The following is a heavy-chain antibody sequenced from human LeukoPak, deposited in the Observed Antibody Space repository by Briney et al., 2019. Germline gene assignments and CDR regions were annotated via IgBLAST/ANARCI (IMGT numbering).Heavy chain of an antibody. CDR2: ISGSGGST. D-gene: IGHD2-21*02. CDR1: GFTFSSYA. J-gene: IGHJ4*02. Sequence: GGSLRLSCAASGFTFSSYAMSWVRQAPGKGLEWVSVISGSGGSTYYADSVKGRFTISRDNSKSTLYLQMNSLRAEDTAVYYCASGRGIVVVTALDYWGQGTLVTVSS. CDR3: ASGRGIVVVTALDY. V-gene: IGHV3-23*01.